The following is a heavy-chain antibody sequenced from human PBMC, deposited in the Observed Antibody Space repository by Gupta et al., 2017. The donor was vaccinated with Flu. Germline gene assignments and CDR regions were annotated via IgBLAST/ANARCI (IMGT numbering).Heavy chain of an antibody. CDR2: ISGGGTTT. J-gene: IGHJ6*02. Sequence: WVRQTQGKGLEWVSVISGGGTTTYYADSVKGRFTISRDNSNNTLFLQMNSLRAEDTALYYCAKALFWSGYSDYYYYYGMDVWGQGTTVIVSS. V-gene: IGHV3-23*01. CDR3: AKALFWSGYSDYYYYYGMDV. D-gene: IGHD3-3*01.